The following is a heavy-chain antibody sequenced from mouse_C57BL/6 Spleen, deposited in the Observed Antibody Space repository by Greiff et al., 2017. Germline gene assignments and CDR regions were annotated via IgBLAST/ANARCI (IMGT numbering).Heavy chain of an antibody. J-gene: IGHJ4*01. CDR2: ILPGSGST. CDR3: ARSYYYGSLYYAMDY. Sequence: QVQLKHSGAELMKPGASVKLSCKATGYTFTGYWIEWVKQRPGHGLEWIGEILPGSGSTNYNEKFKGKATFTADKSSNTAYMQLSSLTTEDSAISDCARSYYYGSLYYAMDYWGQGTSVTVSS. D-gene: IGHD1-1*01. CDR1: GYTFTGYW. V-gene: IGHV1-9*01.